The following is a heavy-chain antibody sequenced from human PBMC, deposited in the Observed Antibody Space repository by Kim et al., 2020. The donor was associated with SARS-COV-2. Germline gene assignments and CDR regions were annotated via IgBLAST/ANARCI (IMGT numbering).Heavy chain of an antibody. V-gene: IGHV3-15*01. Sequence: GGSLRLSCAASGFTFSNAWMSWVRQAPGKGLEWVGRIKSKTDGGTTDYAAPVKGRFTISRDDSKNTLYLQMNSLKTEDTAVYYCTTEAQFLVTMIVVPREYWGQGTLVTVSS. CDR3: TTEAQFLVTMIVVPREY. CDR2: IKSKTDGGTT. J-gene: IGHJ4*02. CDR1: GFTFSNAW. D-gene: IGHD3-22*01.